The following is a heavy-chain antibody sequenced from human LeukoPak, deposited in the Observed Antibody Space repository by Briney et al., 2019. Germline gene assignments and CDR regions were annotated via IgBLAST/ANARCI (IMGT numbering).Heavy chain of an antibody. CDR3: ARAFSIGRRGFYYMDV. V-gene: IGHV4-61*02. Sequence: SQTLSLTCTVSGDSISSGLYYWRWLRQPAGMGLEYIGRMFASGSTNYSPSLKSRVTIAADMSGNQFSLTLTSVTAADTAVYYCARAFSIGRRGFYYMDVWGTGTTVTVSS. D-gene: IGHD2-15*01. CDR1: GDSISSGLYY. J-gene: IGHJ6*03. CDR2: MFASGST.